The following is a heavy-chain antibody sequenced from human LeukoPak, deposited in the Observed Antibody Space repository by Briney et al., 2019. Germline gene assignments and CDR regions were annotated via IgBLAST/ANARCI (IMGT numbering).Heavy chain of an antibody. D-gene: IGHD3-22*01. J-gene: IGHJ3*02. CDR3: AKQFGYDSSGYLPLPEWVDAFDI. Sequence: GGSLRLSCAASGFTFDDYAMHWVRQAPGKGLEWVSGISWNSGSIGYADSVKGRFTISRDNAKNSMYLQMNSLRAEDTAVYYCAKQFGYDSSGYLPLPEWVDAFDIWGQGTMVTVSS. CDR1: GFTFDDYA. CDR2: ISWNSGSI. V-gene: IGHV3-9*01.